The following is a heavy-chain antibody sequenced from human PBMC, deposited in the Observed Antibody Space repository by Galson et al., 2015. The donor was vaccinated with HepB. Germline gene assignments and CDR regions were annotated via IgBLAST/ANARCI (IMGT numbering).Heavy chain of an antibody. V-gene: IGHV3-7*01. CDR1: GFTFSSYW. CDR3: VTYCGGDCTHYYFDY. J-gene: IGHJ4*02. Sequence: SLRLSCAASGFTFSSYWMSWVRQAPGKGLEWVATIKEVGSKEFYVDPVKGPFTISRDNAKNSLYLQMNSLRVEDTAVYFCVTYCGGDCTHYYFDYWGQGTLVTVSS. CDR2: IKEVGSKE. D-gene: IGHD2-21*02.